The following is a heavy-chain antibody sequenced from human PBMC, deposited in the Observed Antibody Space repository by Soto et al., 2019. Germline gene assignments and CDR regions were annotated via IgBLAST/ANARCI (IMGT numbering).Heavy chain of an antibody. CDR2: IYSSGST. D-gene: IGHD3-3*01. Sequence: SETLSLTYPVSGGSISSGGYYWIWIRQHPGKGLEWLGYIYSSGSTYYNPSLKSRVTISVDTSKNNFSLKLSSVTAADTAVYYCARGVMGLLEWLSPQDYYQARDVRGKGTTV. V-gene: IGHV4-31*03. J-gene: IGHJ6*04. CDR3: ARGVMGLLEWLSPQDYYQARDV. CDR1: GGSISSGGYY.